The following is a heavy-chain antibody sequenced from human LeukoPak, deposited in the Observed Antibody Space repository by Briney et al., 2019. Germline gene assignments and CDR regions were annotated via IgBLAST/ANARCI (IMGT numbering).Heavy chain of an antibody. J-gene: IGHJ6*03. CDR3: ARDPAGSGPYYYYYYMDV. D-gene: IGHD3-10*01. Sequence: GGSLRLSCAASGFTFSSYSMNWVRQAPGKGLEWVSYISSSRSTIYYADSVKGRFTISRDNAKNSLYLQMNSLRAEDTAVYYCARDPAGSGPYYYYYYMDVWGKGPRSPSP. V-gene: IGHV3-48*01. CDR1: GFTFSSYS. CDR2: ISSSRSTI.